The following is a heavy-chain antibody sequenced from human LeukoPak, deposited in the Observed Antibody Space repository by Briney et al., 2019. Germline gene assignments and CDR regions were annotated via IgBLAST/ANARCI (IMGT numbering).Heavy chain of an antibody. CDR3: ARDSNSEL. CDR2: ISYDGSNK. D-gene: IGHD1-26*01. CDR1: GFTFSSYA. J-gene: IGHJ4*02. Sequence: GRSLRLSCAASGFTFSSYAMHWVRQAPGKGLEWVAVISYDGSNKYYADSVKGRFTISRDNSKNTLYLQMNSLRAEDTAVYYCARDSNSELWGQGTLVTVSS. V-gene: IGHV3-30-3*01.